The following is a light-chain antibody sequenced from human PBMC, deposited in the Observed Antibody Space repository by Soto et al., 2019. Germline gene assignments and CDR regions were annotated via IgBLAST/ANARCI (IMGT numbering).Light chain of an antibody. J-gene: IGKJ2*01. V-gene: IGKV3-20*01. CDR2: GSS. CDR1: QSVSDNY. CDR3: QQYGSSPPYT. Sequence: DIVLTQSPGTLSLSPGERATLSCRASQSVSDNYLAWYQQKPGQSLRLLIYGSSDRATGIPDRFSGSGSGTDLTLTISRVEPEDFAVYYCQQYGSSPPYTFGQGTKLEIK.